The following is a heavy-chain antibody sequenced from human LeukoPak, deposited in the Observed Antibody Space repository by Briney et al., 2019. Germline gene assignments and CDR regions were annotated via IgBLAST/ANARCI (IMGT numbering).Heavy chain of an antibody. CDR2: IIPIFGTA. D-gene: IGHD5-24*01. Sequence: GASVKVSCKASGYTFTSYAMNWVRQAPGQGLEWMGGIIPIFGTANCAQKFQGRVTITADESTSTAYMELSSLRSEDTAVYYCAREGEMATILQSYRNFDYWGQGTLVTVSS. CDR1: GYTFTSYA. V-gene: IGHV1-69*13. J-gene: IGHJ4*02. CDR3: AREGEMATILQSYRNFDY.